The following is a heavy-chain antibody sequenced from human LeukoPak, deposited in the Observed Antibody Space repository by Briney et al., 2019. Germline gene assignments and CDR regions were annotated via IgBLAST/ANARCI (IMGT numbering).Heavy chain of an antibody. D-gene: IGHD6-19*01. V-gene: IGHV5-10-1*01. CDR1: GYSFTRYW. J-gene: IGHJ4*02. CDR3: ARLYQWSDY. Sequence: GESLKISCKAFGYSFTRYWISWVRQMPGKGLQWMGRIDPSDSYTNYSPSFQGHVTISADKSISTAYLQWSSLKASDTAMYYCARLYQWSDYWGQGTLVTVSS. CDR2: IDPSDSYT.